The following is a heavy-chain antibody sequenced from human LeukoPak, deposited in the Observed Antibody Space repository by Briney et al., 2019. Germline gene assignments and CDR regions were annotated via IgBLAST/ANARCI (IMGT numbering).Heavy chain of an antibody. CDR2: IYYSGST. Sequence: KPSQTLSLTCTVSGGSISSGGYYWSWIRQHPGKGLEWIGYIYYSGSTYYNPSLKSRVTISVDTSKNQFSLRLSSVTAADTAVYYCARERGSTVNYWGQGTLVTVSS. J-gene: IGHJ4*02. D-gene: IGHD4-11*01. V-gene: IGHV4-31*03. CDR3: ARERGSTVNY. CDR1: GGSISSGGYY.